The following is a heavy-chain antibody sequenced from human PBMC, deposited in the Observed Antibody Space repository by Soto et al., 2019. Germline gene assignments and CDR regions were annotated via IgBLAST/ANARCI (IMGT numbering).Heavy chain of an antibody. CDR3: AKDRLAGNFDY. CDR1: GFTFNNYA. V-gene: IGHV3-23*01. Sequence: GGSLRLSCAASGFTFNNYAMNWVRQTPGKGLEWVATISATGGSTYYADSVKGRFTISRDNSKNTLYLQMNGLRVEDTAVYYCAKDRLAGNFDYWGQGTQVTVSS. CDR2: ISATGGST. J-gene: IGHJ4*02.